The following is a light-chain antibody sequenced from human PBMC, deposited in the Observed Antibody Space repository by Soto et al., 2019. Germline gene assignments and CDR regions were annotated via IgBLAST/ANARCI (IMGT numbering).Light chain of an antibody. V-gene: IGLV2-23*02. CDR2: EVI. CDR3: CSYAGSNTVI. Sequence: QSALTQSASVSGSPGQSITISCTGTSSDVGRYNLVSWYQQHPGTAPKLMIYEVIKRPSGVSNRFSGSKSVNTASLTISGLQGDDEADYFCCSYAGSNTVIFGGGSKLTAL. CDR1: SSDVGRYNL. J-gene: IGLJ2*01.